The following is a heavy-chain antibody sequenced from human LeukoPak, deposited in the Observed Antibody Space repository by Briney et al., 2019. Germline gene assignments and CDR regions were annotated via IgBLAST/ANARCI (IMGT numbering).Heavy chain of an antibody. CDR3: AKDWGLDY. V-gene: IGHV3-30*02. Sequence: PGGSLRLSCAASGFTFSSYGMHWVRQAPGKGLEWVAFIRYDGSKKYYADSVKGRFTISRDNSKNTLYLQMNSLRAEDTAVYYCAKDWGLDYWGQGTLVTVSS. J-gene: IGHJ4*02. D-gene: IGHD3-16*01. CDR1: GFTFSSYG. CDR2: IRYDGSKK.